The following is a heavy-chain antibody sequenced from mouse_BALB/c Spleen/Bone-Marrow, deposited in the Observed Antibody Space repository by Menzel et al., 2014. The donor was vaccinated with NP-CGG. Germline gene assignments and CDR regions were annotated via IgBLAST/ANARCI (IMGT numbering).Heavy chain of an antibody. CDR1: GYTFTRYY. Sequence: QVQLQQSGAELVKPGASVKLSCKASGYTFTRYYMYWVKQRPGQGLEWIGGINPYNGGTHFNEKFKSKATLTVDKSSSTAYIQLNSLTSEDSAVYYCSLLGDYWGQGTTLTVSS. D-gene: IGHD1-1*01. CDR2: INPYNGGT. CDR3: SLLGDY. J-gene: IGHJ2*01. V-gene: IGHV1-53*01.